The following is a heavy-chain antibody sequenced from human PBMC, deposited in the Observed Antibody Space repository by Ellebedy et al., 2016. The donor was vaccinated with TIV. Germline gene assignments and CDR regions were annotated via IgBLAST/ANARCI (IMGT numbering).Heavy chain of an antibody. V-gene: IGHV4-34*01. Sequence: MPSETLSLTCEVYGGSLNNYWWSWIRQPPGKGLEWIGEVTPSGGNNFNPSLKSRVTISLDTSKRQLSLKVNSVTASDTAVYYGAGHPDDFDSWGQGTLVTVSS. CDR1: GGSLNNYW. J-gene: IGHJ4*02. CDR3: AGHPDDFDS. CDR2: VTPSGGN.